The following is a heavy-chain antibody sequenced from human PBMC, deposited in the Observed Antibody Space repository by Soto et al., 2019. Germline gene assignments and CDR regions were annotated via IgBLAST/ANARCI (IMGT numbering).Heavy chain of an antibody. V-gene: IGHV1-46*01. CDR1: GYTFTSYY. CDR3: ARAMVRGVISVMDV. Sequence: ASVTVSCKASGYTFTSYYIHWVRQAPGQGLEWMGIINPSGGSTSNTQKLQGRVTMTRAKYTSTVYMELSSLRSEDTAGYYWARAMVRGVISVMDVWGHGSTVTLA. J-gene: IGHJ6*02. CDR2: INPSGGST. D-gene: IGHD3-10*01.